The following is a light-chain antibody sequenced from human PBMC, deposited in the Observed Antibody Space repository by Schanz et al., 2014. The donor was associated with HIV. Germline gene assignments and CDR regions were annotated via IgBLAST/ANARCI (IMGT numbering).Light chain of an antibody. CDR1: SSNIGNNY. Sequence: QSVLTQPPSLSAAPGQTVTISCSGSSSNIGNNYLSWYQQLPGTAPKFLISTDGGRPSGVPDRFSVSKSGALASLVISGLRSEDEADYYCQSYDGTLKAVVVGGGTKLTVL. V-gene: IGLV1-40*01. CDR2: TDG. J-gene: IGLJ2*01. CDR3: QSYDGTLKAVV.